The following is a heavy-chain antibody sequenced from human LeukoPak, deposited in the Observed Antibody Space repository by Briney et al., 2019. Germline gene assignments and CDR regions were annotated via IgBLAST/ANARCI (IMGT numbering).Heavy chain of an antibody. J-gene: IGHJ6*01. V-gene: IGHV3-66*01. Sequence: GGSLRLSCAASGFTVSSNYMSRVRQAPGKGLEWVSVIYSGGSTYYADSVKGRFTISRDNSKNTLYLQMNSLRAEDTVVYCCTREVRDCYYYGMDGWGEGPRVSVSS. CDR3: TREVRDCYYYGMDG. CDR1: GFTVSSNY. CDR2: IYSGGST. D-gene: IGHD1-1*01.